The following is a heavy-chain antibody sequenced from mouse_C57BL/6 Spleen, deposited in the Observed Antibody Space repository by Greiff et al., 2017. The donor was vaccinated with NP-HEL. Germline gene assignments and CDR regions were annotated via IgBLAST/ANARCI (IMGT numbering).Heavy chain of an antibody. CDR3: ARQGGNYDWYFDV. Sequence: SGSELRSPGSSVKLSCKDSDSEVLPIAYMSWVRQKPGHGFEWIGGILPSIGRTSYGEKFEDKATLDADTLSNTAYLELNSLTSEDSAIYYCARQGGNYDWYFDVWGTGTTVTVSS. CDR1: DSEVLPIAY. D-gene: IGHD2-1*01. V-gene: IGHV15-2*01. J-gene: IGHJ1*03. CDR2: ILPSIGRT.